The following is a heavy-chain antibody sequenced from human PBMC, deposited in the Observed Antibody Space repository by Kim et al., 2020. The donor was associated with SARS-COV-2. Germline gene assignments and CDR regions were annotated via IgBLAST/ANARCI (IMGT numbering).Heavy chain of an antibody. CDR1: GYTFTSYY. V-gene: IGHV1-46*01. D-gene: IGHD6-19*01. J-gene: IGHJ4*02. CDR2: INPNGAGT. Sequence: ASVKVSCKASGYTFTSYYIHWVRQAPGQGLEWMGIINPNGAGTNYAQKFQGRLTMTSDTSTSTVSLELSSLTSEDTAIYYCARRTGCYWGQGTQVTVSS. CDR3: ARRTGCY.